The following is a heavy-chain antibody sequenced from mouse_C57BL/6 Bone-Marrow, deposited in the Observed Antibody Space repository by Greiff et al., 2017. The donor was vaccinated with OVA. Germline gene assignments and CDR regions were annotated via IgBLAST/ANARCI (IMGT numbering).Heavy chain of an antibody. Sequence: VQRVESGAELARPGASVKLSCKASGYTFTSYGISWVKQRTGQGLEWIGEIYPRSGNTYYNEKFKGKATLTADKSSSTAYMELRSLTSEDSAVYFSARGEGTTVETPSAYWGQGTLVTVSA. CDR1: GYTFTSYG. D-gene: IGHD1-1*01. CDR2: IYPRSGNT. J-gene: IGHJ3*01. V-gene: IGHV1-81*01. CDR3: ARGEGTTVETPSAY.